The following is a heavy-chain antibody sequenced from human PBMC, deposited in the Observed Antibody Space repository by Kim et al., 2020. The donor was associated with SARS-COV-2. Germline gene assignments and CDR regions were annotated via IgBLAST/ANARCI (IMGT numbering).Heavy chain of an antibody. D-gene: IGHD1-7*01. J-gene: IGHJ4*02. Sequence: ASVKVSCKASGYTFTNYYVHWIQQAPGQGLEWMGRINPNSGATNYAQKFQGRVTMTRDTSISTAYMELSSLRSDDTAVYYCARGNYNDEARSWGQGTLVTVSS. CDR1: GYTFTNYY. CDR3: ARGNYNDEARS. CDR2: INPNSGAT. V-gene: IGHV1-2*06.